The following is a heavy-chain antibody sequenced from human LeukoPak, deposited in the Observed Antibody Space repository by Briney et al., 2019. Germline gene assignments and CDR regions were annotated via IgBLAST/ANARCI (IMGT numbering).Heavy chain of an antibody. D-gene: IGHD2-15*01. Sequence: GRSLRLSCAASGFTFDDYAMHWVRQAPGKGLEWVSGISWNSGSIGYADSVKGRFTISRDNAKNSLYLQMNSLRAEDTAVYYCARGSTSPDCSGGSCYSGGWFYYYYMDVWGKGTTVTVSS. CDR2: ISWNSGSI. CDR1: GFTFDDYA. CDR3: ARGSTSPDCSGGSCYSGGWFYYYYMDV. J-gene: IGHJ6*03. V-gene: IGHV3-9*01.